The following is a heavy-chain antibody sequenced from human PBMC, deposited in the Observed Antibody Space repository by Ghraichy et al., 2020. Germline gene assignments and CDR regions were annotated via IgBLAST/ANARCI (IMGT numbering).Heavy chain of an antibody. CDR1: GVTFSSYG. CDR2: ISYDGSNK. CDR3: AKAPDQLLYIYHYYGMDV. J-gene: IGHJ6*02. Sequence: GGSLRLSCADSGVTFSSYGMHWVRQAPGKGLEWVAVISYDGSNKYYADSVKGRFTISRDNSKNTLYLQMNSLRAEDTAVYYCAKAPDQLLYIYHYYGMDVWRQGTTVT. V-gene: IGHV3-30*18. D-gene: IGHD2-2*02.